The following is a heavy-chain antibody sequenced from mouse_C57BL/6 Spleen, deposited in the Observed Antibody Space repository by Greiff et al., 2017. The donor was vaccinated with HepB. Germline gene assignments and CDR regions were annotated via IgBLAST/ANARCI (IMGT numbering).Heavy chain of an antibody. CDR1: GYTFTSYW. D-gene: IGHD1-1*01. CDR2: IDPSDSYT. J-gene: IGHJ4*01. V-gene: IGHV1-59*01. CDR3: ASGGSSSSYAMDY. Sequence: QVQLQQSGAELVRPGTSVKLSCKASGYTFTSYWMHWVKQRPGQGLEWIGVIDPSDSYTNYNQKFKGKATLTVDTSSSTAYMQLSSLTSEDSAVYYCASGGSSSSYAMDYWGQGTSVTVSS.